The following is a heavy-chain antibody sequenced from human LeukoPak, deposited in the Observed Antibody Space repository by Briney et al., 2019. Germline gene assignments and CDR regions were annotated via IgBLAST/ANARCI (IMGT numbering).Heavy chain of an antibody. D-gene: IGHD3-22*01. Sequence: SETLSLTCAVYGGSFSGYYWSWIRQPPGKGLEWIGEINHSGSTNYNPSLKSRVTISVDTSKNQFSLKLSSVTAADTAVYYCARRPNDSSGHYYNYYYYMDVWGKGTTVTISS. CDR3: ARRPNDSSGHYYNYYYYMDV. V-gene: IGHV4-34*01. J-gene: IGHJ6*03. CDR1: GGSFSGYY. CDR2: INHSGST.